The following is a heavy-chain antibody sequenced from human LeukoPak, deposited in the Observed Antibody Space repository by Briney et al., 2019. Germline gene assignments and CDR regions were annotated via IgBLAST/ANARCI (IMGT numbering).Heavy chain of an antibody. J-gene: IGHJ4*02. CDR3: ARVRIVGATASSFDY. D-gene: IGHD1-26*01. CDR2: INRSGST. V-gene: IGHV4-34*01. CDR1: GGSFSGYY. Sequence: KPSETLSLTCAVYGGSFSGYYWSWIRQPPGKGLEWIGEINRSGSTNYNPSLKSRVTISVDTSKNQFSLKLSSVTAADTAVYYCARVRIVGATASSFDYWGQGTLVTVSS.